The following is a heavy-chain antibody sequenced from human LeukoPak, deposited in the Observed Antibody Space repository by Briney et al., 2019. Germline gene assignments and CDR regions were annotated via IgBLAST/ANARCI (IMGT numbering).Heavy chain of an antibody. V-gene: IGHV1-2*02. CDR2: INPNSGGT. CDR1: GYTFTSYD. CDR3: GLTVTYSYGMDV. J-gene: IGHJ6*02. D-gene: IGHD4-17*01. Sequence: ASVKVSCKASGYTFTSYDINWVRQATGQGLEWMGWINPNSGGTNYVQKFQGRVTMTRDTSISTAYLELSRLRSDDTAVYYCGLTVTYSYGMDVWGQGTTVTVSS.